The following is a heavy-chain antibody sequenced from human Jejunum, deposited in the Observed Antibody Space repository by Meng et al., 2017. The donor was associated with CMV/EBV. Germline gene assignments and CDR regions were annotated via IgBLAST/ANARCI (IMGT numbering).Heavy chain of an antibody. CDR2: ISHTGGT. J-gene: IGHJ5*02. CDR1: GGSCSGYY. Sequence: VSGGSCSGYYWSWIRQYPGKGLEWIGKISHTGGTNRNPSLKSRVTLSVDTSKNQFSLRLNAVTAADTAIYYCARYAMAVAGRTHIDLWGQGRLVTV. CDR3: ARYAMAVAGRTHIDL. D-gene: IGHD6-19*01. V-gene: IGHV4-34*01.